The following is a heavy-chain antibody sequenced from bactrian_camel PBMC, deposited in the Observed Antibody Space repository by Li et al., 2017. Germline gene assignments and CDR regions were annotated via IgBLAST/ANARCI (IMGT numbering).Heavy chain of an antibody. CDR1: EYTFVRFERYC. CDR2: IATGGTI. D-gene: IGHD6*01. V-gene: IGHV3S55*01. J-gene: IGHJ4*01. CDR3: GAGRYCSLSYITI. Sequence: HVQLVESGGGSVQAGGSLRLSCVGSEYTFVRFERYCMGWFRQAPGKERESVARIATGGTISYAASMKGRFTVSQDSNKSTLYLDMSNLNASDTAVYYCGAGRYCSLSYITIWGQGTQVTVS.